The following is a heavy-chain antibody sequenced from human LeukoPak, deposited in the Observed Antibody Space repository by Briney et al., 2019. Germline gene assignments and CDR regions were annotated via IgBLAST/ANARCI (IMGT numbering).Heavy chain of an antibody. Sequence: GGSLRLSCAASGFAFSTYFMHWVRQAPGKGLEWVADIASDGSHTFYVESVKGRFTISRDNSKNTLYLQMNSLRAEDTAVYFCARERQDTILHSGAFDIWGQGTMVTASS. CDR3: ARERQDTILHSGAFDI. V-gene: IGHV3-30-3*01. D-gene: IGHD2-21*01. CDR1: GFAFSTYF. J-gene: IGHJ3*02. CDR2: IASDGSHT.